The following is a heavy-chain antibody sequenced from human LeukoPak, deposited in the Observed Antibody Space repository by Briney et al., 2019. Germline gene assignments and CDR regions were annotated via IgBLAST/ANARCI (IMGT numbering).Heavy chain of an antibody. D-gene: IGHD6-19*01. CDR1: GFTFSSYS. V-gene: IGHV3-23*01. Sequence: PGGSLRLSCAASGFTFSSYSMNWVRQTPGKGLEWVSAISGSGGSTYYADSVKGRLTISRDNSKNTLYLQMNSLRAEDTAVYYCAKEVAVVGGMCWGQGTLVTVSS. J-gene: IGHJ4*02. CDR3: AKEVAVVGGMC. CDR2: ISGSGGST.